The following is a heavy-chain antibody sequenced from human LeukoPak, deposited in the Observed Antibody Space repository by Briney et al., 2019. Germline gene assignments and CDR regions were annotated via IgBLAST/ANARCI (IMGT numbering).Heavy chain of an antibody. J-gene: IGHJ5*02. D-gene: IGHD3-10*01. CDR2: ISAYNGNT. CDR1: GYTFTSYG. V-gene: IGHV1-18*01. Sequence: GASVKVSCXASGYTFTSYGIGWVRQAPGQGLEWMRWISAYNGNTNYAQKLQGRVTMTTDTSTSTAYMELRSLRSDDTAVYYCARDPPSYYYGSGRDWFDPWGQGTLVTVSS. CDR3: ARDPPSYYYGSGRDWFDP.